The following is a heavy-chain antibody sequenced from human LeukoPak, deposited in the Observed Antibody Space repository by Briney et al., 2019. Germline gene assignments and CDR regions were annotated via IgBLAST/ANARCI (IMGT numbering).Heavy chain of an antibody. V-gene: IGHV3-23*01. J-gene: IGHJ3*02. CDR2: ISGSGGST. CDR1: GFTFSSYA. D-gene: IGHD3-10*01. Sequence: GGSLRLSCAASGFTFSSYAMSWVRQAPGKGLEWVSAISGSGGSTYYADSVKGRFTISRDNSKNTLYLQMNSLRAEDTAVYYCAKAASITMVRGVITPPGLDAFDIWGQGTMVTVSS. CDR3: AKAASITMVRGVITPPGLDAFDI.